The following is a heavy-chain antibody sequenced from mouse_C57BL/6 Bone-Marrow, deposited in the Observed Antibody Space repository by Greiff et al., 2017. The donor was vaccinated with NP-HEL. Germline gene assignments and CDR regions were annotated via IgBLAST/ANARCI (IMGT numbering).Heavy chain of an antibody. CDR3: ARSHYYGSSYEAMDY. J-gene: IGHJ4*01. CDR2: INYDGSST. Sequence: DVKLVESEGGLVQPGSSMKLSCTASGFTFSDYYMAWVRQVPEKGLEWVANINYDGSSTYYLDSLKSRFIISRDNAKNTLYLQMSSLKSEDTATYYCARSHYYGSSYEAMDYWGQGTSVTVSS. CDR1: GFTFSDYY. D-gene: IGHD1-1*01. V-gene: IGHV5-16*01.